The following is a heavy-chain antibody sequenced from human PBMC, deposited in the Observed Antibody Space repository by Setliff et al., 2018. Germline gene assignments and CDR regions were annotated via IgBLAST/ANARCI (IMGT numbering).Heavy chain of an antibody. J-gene: IGHJ6*03. D-gene: IGHD3-22*01. Sequence: ASVKVSCKASGYTFTTHGISWVRQAPGQGLEWMGWISTDDGDTNFAQKFQGRVTMTIDTLTSTAYMELRSLRSDDTAVYYCVREGVDSRSSTDYRYYMDVWGKGTTVTVS. V-gene: IGHV1-18*01. CDR2: ISTDDGDT. CDR1: GYTFTTHG. CDR3: VREGVDSRSSTDYRYYMDV.